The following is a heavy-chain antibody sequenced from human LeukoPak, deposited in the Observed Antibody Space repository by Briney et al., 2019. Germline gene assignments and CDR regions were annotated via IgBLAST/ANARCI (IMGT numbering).Heavy chain of an antibody. V-gene: IGHV7-4-1*02. CDR1: GYTFTSYA. D-gene: IGHD3-10*01. J-gene: IGHJ6*02. CDR3: ASLWFGELSTYYYGMDV. Sequence: GASVKVSCKASGYTFTSYAMNWVRQAPGQGLEWMGWINTNTGNPTYAQGFTGRFVFSLDTSVSTAYLQISSLKAEDTAVYYCASLWFGELSTYYYGMDVWGQRITVTVSS. CDR2: INTNTGNP.